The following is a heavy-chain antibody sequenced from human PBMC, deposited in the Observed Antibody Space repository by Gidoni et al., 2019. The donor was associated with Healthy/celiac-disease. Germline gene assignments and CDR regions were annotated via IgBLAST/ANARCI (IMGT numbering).Heavy chain of an antibody. CDR1: GYSISSGYY. Sequence: QVQLQESGPGLVKPSETLSLTCAVSGYSISSGYYWGWIRQPPGKGLEWIGSIYHSGRTYYNPSLKSRVTISVDTSKNQFSLKLSSVTAADTAVYYCARDEGQQLVALVNWFDPWGQGTLVTVSS. D-gene: IGHD6-13*01. V-gene: IGHV4-38-2*02. CDR2: IYHSGRT. CDR3: ARDEGQQLVALVNWFDP. J-gene: IGHJ5*02.